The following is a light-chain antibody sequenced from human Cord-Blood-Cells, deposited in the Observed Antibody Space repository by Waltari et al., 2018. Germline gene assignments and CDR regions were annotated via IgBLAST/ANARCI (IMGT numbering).Light chain of an antibody. CDR2: SNN. J-gene: IGLJ2*01. Sequence: QSVLTQPPSASGTPGQRVTISCFGSSSNIGSNTVNWYQQLPGTAPKLLIYSNNQQPSGVPDRFSVSKSGTSASLAISVLQSEDEADYYCAACDDSLNGPVVGGGTKLTVL. CDR1: SSNIGSNT. CDR3: AACDDSLNGPV. V-gene: IGLV1-44*01.